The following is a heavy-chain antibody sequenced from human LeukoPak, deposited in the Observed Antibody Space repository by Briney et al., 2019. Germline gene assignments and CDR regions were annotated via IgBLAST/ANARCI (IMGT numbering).Heavy chain of an antibody. CDR3: ARAPGKYRAAADI. Sequence: SETLSLTCAVSGGSISSGGYSWSWIRQPPGKGLEWIGCIYHSGSTYYNPSLKSRVTISVDRSKNQFSLKLSSVTAADTAVYYCARAPGKYRAAADIWGQGTMVTVSS. CDR1: GGSISSGGYS. J-gene: IGHJ3*02. V-gene: IGHV4-30-2*01. CDR2: IYHSGST. D-gene: IGHD6-13*01.